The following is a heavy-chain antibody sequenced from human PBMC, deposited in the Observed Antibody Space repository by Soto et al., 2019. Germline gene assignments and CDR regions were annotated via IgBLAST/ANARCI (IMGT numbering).Heavy chain of an antibody. CDR1: GGSVNDGSYF. V-gene: IGHV4-61*01. D-gene: IGHD3-22*01. CDR2: IFNSGNF. J-gene: IGHJ4*02. Sequence: PSETLSLTCSVSGGSVNDGSYFWSWIRQAPGKPLEWFVLIFNSGNFNYNPSLDIPVTMSLDASRIQFSLKPTSVAAADSSFYYSAREFYASSDYYYTEPFGYWGQGTQVTVSS. CDR3: AREFYASSDYYYTEPFGY.